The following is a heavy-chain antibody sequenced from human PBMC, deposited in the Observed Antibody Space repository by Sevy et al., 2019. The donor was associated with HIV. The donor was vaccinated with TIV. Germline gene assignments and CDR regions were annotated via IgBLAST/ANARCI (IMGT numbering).Heavy chain of an antibody. Sequence: GGSLRLSCAASGFTFSDYNMNWVRQAPGKGLEWVSSISSISNYIYYADSVKGRFTISRDNAKNSLYLQMYSLRAEDTAVYYCARETSSFGEGIYYGMDVWGQGTTVTVSS. CDR3: ARETSSFGEGIYYGMDV. CDR1: GFTFSDYN. J-gene: IGHJ6*02. D-gene: IGHD3-10*01. V-gene: IGHV3-21*01. CDR2: ISSISNYI.